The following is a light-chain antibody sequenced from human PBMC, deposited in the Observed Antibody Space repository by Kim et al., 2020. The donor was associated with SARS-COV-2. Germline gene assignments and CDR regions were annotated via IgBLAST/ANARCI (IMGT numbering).Light chain of an antibody. CDR1: SSDIGSHNR. Sequence: QSALTQPPSVSGSPGQSVTISCTGTSSDIGSHNRISWYQQPPGTAPKLIIYEVFNRPSGVPHRFSGSKSGNTASLTISGLQAEDEADYYCSSYSSSATYVLFGGGTKVTVL. J-gene: IGLJ2*01. V-gene: IGLV2-18*02. CDR3: SSYSSSATYVL. CDR2: EVF.